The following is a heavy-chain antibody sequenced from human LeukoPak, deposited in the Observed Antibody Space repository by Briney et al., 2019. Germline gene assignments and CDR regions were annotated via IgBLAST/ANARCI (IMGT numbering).Heavy chain of an antibody. CDR3: AKPWGSEYYFDY. J-gene: IGHJ4*02. V-gene: IGHV3-23*01. Sequence: GGSLRLSCAASGFTFSSYAMSWVRQAPGKRLEWVSAISGSGDSTYYADSVKGRFTISRDNSKNTLYLQVNSLRAEDTAVYYCAKPWGSEYYFDYWGQGTLVTVSS. D-gene: IGHD7-27*01. CDR1: GFTFSSYA. CDR2: ISGSGDST.